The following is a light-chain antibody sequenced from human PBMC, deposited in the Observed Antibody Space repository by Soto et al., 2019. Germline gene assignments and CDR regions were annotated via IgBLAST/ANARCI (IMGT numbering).Light chain of an antibody. J-gene: IGLJ3*02. Sequence: QSALTQPASVSASPGQSITISCTGTSTDIGTYNYVSWYQQHPGKAPKLMIYEVTYRPSGVSDRFSGSKSGNTASLTISGVQAEDEADYYCSSYTTSSTRVFGGGTKLTVL. CDR1: STDIGTYNY. CDR2: EVT. CDR3: SSYTTSSTRV. V-gene: IGLV2-14*01.